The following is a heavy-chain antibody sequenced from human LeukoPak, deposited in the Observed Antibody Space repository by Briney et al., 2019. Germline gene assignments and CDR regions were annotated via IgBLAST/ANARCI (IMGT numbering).Heavy chain of an antibody. Sequence: GASVKVSCKASGYTFTSYDINWVRQAPGQGLEWMGWMNPNSGNTGYAQKFQGRVTITRNTSISTAYMELRSLRSDDTAVYCCARETSSGPDAFDIWGQGTMVTVSS. CDR3: ARETSSGPDAFDI. J-gene: IGHJ3*02. CDR2: MNPNSGNT. V-gene: IGHV1-8*03. CDR1: GYTFTSYD. D-gene: IGHD6-19*01.